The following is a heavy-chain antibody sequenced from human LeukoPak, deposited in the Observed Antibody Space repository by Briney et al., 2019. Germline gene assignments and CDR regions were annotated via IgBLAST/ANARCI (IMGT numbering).Heavy chain of an antibody. CDR3: ARGTLVTRGLGFDY. Sequence: SETLSLTCTVSGGSISSYYWSWVRQPPGKGLEWIGYSYYSGSPTYNPSLKSRVAVSVDASKNQFAVKLSSVTAADTAVYYCARGTLVTRGLGFDYWGQGTLVTVSS. V-gene: IGHV4-59*08. D-gene: IGHD4-23*01. CDR1: GGSISSYY. J-gene: IGHJ4*02. CDR2: SYYSGSP.